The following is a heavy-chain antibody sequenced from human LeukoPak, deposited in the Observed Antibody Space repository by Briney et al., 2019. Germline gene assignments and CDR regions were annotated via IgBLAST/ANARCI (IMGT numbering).Heavy chain of an antibody. D-gene: IGHD6-13*01. CDR1: GGSISSSSYY. Sequence: SETLSLTCTVSGGSISSSSYYWGWIRQPPGKGLEWIGSIYYSGSTYYNPSLKSRVTISVDTSKNQFSLKLSSVTAADTAVYYCARAPGDSSSWSSFDYWGQGTLVTVSS. J-gene: IGHJ4*02. V-gene: IGHV4-39*07. CDR2: IYYSGST. CDR3: ARAPGDSSSWSSFDY.